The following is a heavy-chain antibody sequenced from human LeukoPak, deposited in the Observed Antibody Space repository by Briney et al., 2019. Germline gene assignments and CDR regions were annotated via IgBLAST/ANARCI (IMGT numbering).Heavy chain of an antibody. CDR1: GGSFSGYY. D-gene: IGHD2-2*01. J-gene: IGHJ5*02. CDR2: INHSGST. CDR3: ARGAIRWVVVPAAQTNWFDP. V-gene: IGHV4-34*01. Sequence: SETLSLTCAVYGGSFSGYYWIWIRQPPGKGVEWIGEINHSGSTNYNPSHKCRLTISVDTSKNQFSLKLSSVTAADTAVYYCARGAIRWVVVPAAQTNWFDPWGQGTLVTVSS.